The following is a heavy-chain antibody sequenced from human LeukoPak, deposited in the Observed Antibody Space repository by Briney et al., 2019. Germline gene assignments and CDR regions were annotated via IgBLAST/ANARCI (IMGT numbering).Heavy chain of an antibody. CDR1: GFTFSNYW. J-gene: IGHJ6*02. CDR3: VRDYQFIQEV. CDR2: ISTDGKST. D-gene: IGHD2-2*01. Sequence: TGGSLRLSCAASGFTFSNYWMLWVRQAPGKGLMWVSLISTDGKSTRYAESVKGRFTISRDNAKNALYLQMDILRVEDTALYFCVRDYQFIQEVWGQGTTVTVSS. V-gene: IGHV3-74*01.